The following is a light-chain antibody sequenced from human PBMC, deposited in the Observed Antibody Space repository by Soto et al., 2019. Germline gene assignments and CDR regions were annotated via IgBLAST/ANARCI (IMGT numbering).Light chain of an antibody. CDR2: RNN. Sequence: QSVLTQPPSASGTPGQRVTISCSGSSSNIGSDYVYWYQQCPGTAPKLLIYRNNQRPSGVPDRFSGSKSGTSASLAISGLLSEDEAAYYCEAWDDSLSGYVFGTGTKLTVL. J-gene: IGLJ1*01. CDR3: EAWDDSLSGYV. CDR1: SSNIGSDY. V-gene: IGLV1-47*01.